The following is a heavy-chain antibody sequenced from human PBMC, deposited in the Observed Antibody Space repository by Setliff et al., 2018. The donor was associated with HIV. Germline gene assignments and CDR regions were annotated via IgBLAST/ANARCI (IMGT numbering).Heavy chain of an antibody. CDR1: GFSLSYHG. CDR2: IWYDGSNE. CDR3: TTGID. Sequence: GGSLRLSCAASGFSLSYHGMHWVRQAPGKGLEWVAIIWYDGSNEYYADSVKGRFTISRDDSKNTLYLQLNGLKTEDTAVYYCTTGIDWGQGTLVTVSS. V-gene: IGHV3-33*01. J-gene: IGHJ4*02.